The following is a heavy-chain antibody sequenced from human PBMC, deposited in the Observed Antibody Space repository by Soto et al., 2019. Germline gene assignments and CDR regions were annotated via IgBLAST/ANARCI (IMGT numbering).Heavy chain of an antibody. J-gene: IGHJ6*04. V-gene: IGHV4-59*01. CDR1: GGSISSYY. D-gene: IGHD4-17*01. Sequence: QVQLQESGPGLVKPSENLSLTCTVSGGSISSYYWSWIRQPPGKGLEWIGYIYDSGSTNYNPSLKSRVTISVDTSKNQFSLKLSSVTAADTDVYYCARGGYGDSQTYGMDVWGKGTTVPVSS. CDR2: IYDSGST. CDR3: ARGGYGDSQTYGMDV.